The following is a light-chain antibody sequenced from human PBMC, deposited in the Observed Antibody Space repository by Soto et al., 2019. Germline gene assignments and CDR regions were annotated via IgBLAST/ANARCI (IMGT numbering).Light chain of an antibody. V-gene: IGKV3-20*01. CDR2: GAS. J-gene: IGKJ1*01. CDR1: QSISSNF. CDR3: QQYGGSPRT. Sequence: EIVLTQSPGTLSLSPGEGPTLSGRVSQSISSNFLAWYQQKRGQAPRLLIHGASNRATGIPDRFSGSGSGTDFTLTITRLEPEDFAVYYCQQYGGSPRTFGQGTKVDNK.